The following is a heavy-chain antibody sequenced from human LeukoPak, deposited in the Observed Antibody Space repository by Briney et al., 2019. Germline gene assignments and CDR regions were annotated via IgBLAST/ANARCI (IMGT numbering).Heavy chain of an antibody. CDR1: RFTFDDYA. CDR2: ISWNGGSI. Sequence: PGGSLRLSCAASRFTFDDYATHWVRQPPGKGLEWVSCISWNGGSIGYADSVRGRFTISRDNAKNSLYLQMNSLRPDDTALYYCAKGENILNMWGQGTLVTVSS. D-gene: IGHD3-9*01. V-gene: IGHV3-9*01. CDR3: AKGENILNM. J-gene: IGHJ1*01.